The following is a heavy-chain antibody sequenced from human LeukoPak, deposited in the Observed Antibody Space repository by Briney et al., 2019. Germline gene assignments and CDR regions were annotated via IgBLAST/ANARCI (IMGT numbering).Heavy chain of an antibody. CDR3: LRHIGNTSSGYYSY. J-gene: IGHJ4*02. CDR1: GGSISSYY. V-gene: IGHV4-59*08. CDR2: IYYSGSS. Sequence: PSETLSLTCTVSGGSISSYYWNWIRQPPAKGLEWIGYIYYSGSSNYNPSLNRRVTISVDTTKNQIPLILTSVTAAATAVYYYLRHIGNTSSGYYSYWGPGTLVTAST. D-gene: IGHD3-22*01.